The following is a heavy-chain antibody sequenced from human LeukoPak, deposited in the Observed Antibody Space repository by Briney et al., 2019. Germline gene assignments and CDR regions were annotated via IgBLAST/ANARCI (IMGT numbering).Heavy chain of an antibody. D-gene: IGHD1-1*01. CDR3: ARLYQQSKWKYYYYYMDV. V-gene: IGHV1-8*01. CDR1: GYTFTSYD. J-gene: IGHJ6*03. Sequence: GASVKVSCKASGYTFTSYDINWVRQATGQGLEWMGWMNPNSGNTGYAQKFQGRVTMTRNTSISTAYMELSSLRSEDTAVYYCARLYQQSKWKYYYYYMDVWGKGTAVTVSS. CDR2: MNPNSGNT.